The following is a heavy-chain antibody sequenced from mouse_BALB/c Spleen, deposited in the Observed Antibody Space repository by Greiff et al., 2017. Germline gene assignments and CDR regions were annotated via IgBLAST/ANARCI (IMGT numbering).Heavy chain of an antibody. D-gene: IGHD2-4*01. CDR3: ARHIYYEYDGGAVAY. CDR2: INPYNGGT. Sequence: EVKLQQSGPELVKPGASMKISCKASGYSFTGYTMNWVKQSHGKNLEWIGLINPYNGGTSYNQKFKGKATLTVDKSSSTAYMELLSLTSEDSAVYYCARHIYYEYDGGAVAYWGQGTLVTVSA. V-gene: IGHV1-18*01. J-gene: IGHJ3*01. CDR1: GYSFTGYT.